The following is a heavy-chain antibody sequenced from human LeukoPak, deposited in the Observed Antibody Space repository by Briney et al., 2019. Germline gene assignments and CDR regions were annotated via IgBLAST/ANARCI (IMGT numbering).Heavy chain of an antibody. D-gene: IGHD6-19*01. Sequence: GASLRLSCAASGFTFSSYAMTWVRQAPGKGLEWVASIDAGGGDTYHSDSVKGRFTISRDNSMNTLYLQMNSLRADDTTVYYCGRPTKYWLVRGDGVDVWGQGTTVTVSS. J-gene: IGHJ6*02. V-gene: IGHV3-23*01. CDR3: GRPTKYWLVRGDGVDV. CDR1: GFTFSSYA. CDR2: IDAGGGDT.